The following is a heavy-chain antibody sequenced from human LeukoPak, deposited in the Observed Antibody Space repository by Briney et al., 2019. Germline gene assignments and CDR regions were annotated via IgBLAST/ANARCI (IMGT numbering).Heavy chain of an antibody. J-gene: IGHJ5*02. CDR2: IQNSVTSY. Sequence: SETLSLTCTVSGGSISSYCWSWVRQPPGKGLEWIGYIQNSVTSYTDNPSLQSRVTISVDTSKNQFSLKVTSVTAADTAVNYCVRSPQLDPWGQGTLVTVSS. CDR3: VRSPQLDP. V-gene: IGHV4-59*01. CDR1: GGSISSYC.